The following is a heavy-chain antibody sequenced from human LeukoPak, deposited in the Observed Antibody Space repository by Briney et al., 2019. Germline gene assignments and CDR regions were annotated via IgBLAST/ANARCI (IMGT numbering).Heavy chain of an antibody. V-gene: IGHV3-21*01. CDR2: ISSSSSYI. Sequence: PGGSLRLSCAASGFTFSSYSMNWVRQAPGKGLEWVSSISSSSSYIYYADSVKGRFTISRDNAKNSLYLQMNSLRAEDTAVYYCARDGQYYYDSSGYYSFDYWGQGTLVTVSS. CDR3: ARDGQYYYDSSGYYSFDY. J-gene: IGHJ4*02. D-gene: IGHD3-22*01. CDR1: GFTFSSYS.